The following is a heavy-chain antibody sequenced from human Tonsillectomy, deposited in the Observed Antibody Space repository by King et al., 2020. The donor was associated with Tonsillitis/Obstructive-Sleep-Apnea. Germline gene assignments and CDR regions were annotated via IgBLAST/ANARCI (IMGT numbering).Heavy chain of an antibody. CDR2: INHSGST. D-gene: IGHD3-9*01. V-gene: IGHV4-34*01. Sequence: VQLQQWGARLLKPSETLSLTCAVYGGSFSAYYWSWIRQPPGKGLEWIGEINHSGSTKYNPSLKSRVIISLDTSKNQFALKLSSVTAADTAVYYCARGDLLTGYYAATDFDYGRQGTLVTVSA. CDR1: GGSFSAYY. J-gene: IGHJ4*02. CDR3: ARGDLLTGYYAATDFDY.